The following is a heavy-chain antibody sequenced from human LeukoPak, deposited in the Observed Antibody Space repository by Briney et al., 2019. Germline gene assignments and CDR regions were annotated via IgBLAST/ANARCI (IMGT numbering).Heavy chain of an antibody. CDR3: ARHGAVAGSYYFGMDV. CDR2: IYPGDSDS. J-gene: IGHJ6*02. V-gene: IGHV5-51*01. Sequence: GESLKISCKGSGYSFTSYWIGWVRQMPGKRLEWMGIIYPGDSDSTNSPSFQGQVTISADKAISTAYLQWRSLKASDTAIYYCARHGAVAGSYYFGMDVWGQGTTVTVSS. CDR1: GYSFTSYW. D-gene: IGHD6-19*01.